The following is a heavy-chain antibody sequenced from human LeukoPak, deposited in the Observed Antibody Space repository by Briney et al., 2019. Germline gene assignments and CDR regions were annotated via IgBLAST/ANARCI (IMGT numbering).Heavy chain of an antibody. CDR1: AFTFSRFA. J-gene: IGHJ4*02. D-gene: IGHD4-17*01. CDR2: IKQDGSDT. Sequence: GGSLRLSCAASAFTFSRFAMSWVRQAPGKGLEWVANIKQDGSDTYYVDSVKGRFTISRDNAKNSLYLQMNSLRAEDTAVYYCARTTTVPTPVHFDYWGQGTLVTVSS. CDR3: ARTTTVPTPVHFDY. V-gene: IGHV3-7*01.